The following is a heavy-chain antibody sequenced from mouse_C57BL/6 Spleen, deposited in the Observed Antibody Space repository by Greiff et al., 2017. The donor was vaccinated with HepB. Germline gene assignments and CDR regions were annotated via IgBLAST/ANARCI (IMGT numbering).Heavy chain of an antibody. D-gene: IGHD1-1*01. J-gene: IGHJ3*01. CDR1: GFNIKDYY. V-gene: IGHV14-1*01. CDR3: TTGQYGSSSAWFAY. CDR2: IDPEDGDT. Sequence: EVQLQQSGAELVRPGASVKLSCTASGFNIKDYYMHWVKQRPEQGLEWIGRIDPEDGDTEYAPKLQGKATMTADTSSNTANLQLSSLTSEDTAVYYGTTGQYGSSSAWFAYWGQGTLVTVSA.